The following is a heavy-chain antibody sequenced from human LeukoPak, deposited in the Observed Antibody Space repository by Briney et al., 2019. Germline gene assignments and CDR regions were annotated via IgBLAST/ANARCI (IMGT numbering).Heavy chain of an antibody. D-gene: IGHD2-21*02. Sequence: GGSLRLSCAASGFSISHYYMTWVRQTPGKGLDWVSVIYTGGGTNYGDSVKGRFTISRDNSKNTLYLQMNSLRADDTAIYYCARGQAYCGADCYSDWGQGTLVTDSS. V-gene: IGHV3-66*01. CDR3: ARGQAYCGADCYSD. CDR1: GFSISHYY. CDR2: IYTGGGT. J-gene: IGHJ4*02.